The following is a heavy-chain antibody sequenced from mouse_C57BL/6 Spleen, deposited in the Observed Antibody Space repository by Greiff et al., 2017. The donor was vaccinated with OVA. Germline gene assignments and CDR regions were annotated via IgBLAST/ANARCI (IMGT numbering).Heavy chain of an antibody. CDR1: GYAFSSSW. J-gene: IGHJ3*01. D-gene: IGHD2-3*01. CDR3: ARSDGYWAWFAY. V-gene: IGHV1-82*01. Sequence: QVQLQQSGPELVKPGASVKLSCKASGYAFSSSWMNWVKQRPGKGLEWIGRIYPGGGDTNYNGKFKGKATLTADKSSSTAYMQLSSLTSEDSAVYFCARSDGYWAWFAYWGQGTLVTVSA. CDR2: IYPGGGDT.